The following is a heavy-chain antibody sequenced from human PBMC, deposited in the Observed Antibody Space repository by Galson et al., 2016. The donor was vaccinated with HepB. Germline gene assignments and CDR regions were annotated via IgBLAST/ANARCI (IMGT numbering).Heavy chain of an antibody. D-gene: IGHD2-15*01. CDR1: GGSFSGYY. CDR3: VNLGFCFGGNCYPFDN. CDR2: MNHSGST. V-gene: IGHV4-34*01. J-gene: IGHJ4*02. Sequence: TLSLTCAVYGGSFSGYYWTWIRQPPGKGLEWIGEMNHSGSTNYNPSLKSRVTISVDTSKNQFSLKLNSVTAADTAVYYCVNLGFCFGGNCYPFDNWGQGTLVTVSS.